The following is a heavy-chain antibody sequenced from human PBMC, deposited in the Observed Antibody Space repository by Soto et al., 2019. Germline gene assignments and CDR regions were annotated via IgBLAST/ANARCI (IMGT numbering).Heavy chain of an antibody. CDR3: TTAESPAAAYFFDY. J-gene: IGHJ4*02. D-gene: IGHD6-25*01. V-gene: IGHV3-49*04. CDR1: GFSFTNYA. CDR2: IRNQTYGETT. Sequence: EVQLVESGGGLVQPGRSLRLSCTASGFSFTNYAINWVRQAPGQGLEWVGLIRNQTYGETTEYAASMKARFTISRDDLSNIAYLQINSLKPEDSAVYYCTTAESPAAAYFFDYWGQGTLVSVSS.